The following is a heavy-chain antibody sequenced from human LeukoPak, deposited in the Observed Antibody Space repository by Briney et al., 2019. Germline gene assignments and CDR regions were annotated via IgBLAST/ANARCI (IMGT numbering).Heavy chain of an antibody. J-gene: IGHJ4*02. CDR2: IKSKTDGGTT. D-gene: IGHD3-22*01. Sequence: GGSLRLSCAASGFTFSNAWMSWVRQAPGKGLEWVGRIKSKTDGGTTDYAAPVKGRFTISRDDSKNTLYLQMNSLKTEDTAAYYCTTLVRYYDSSGYYLNDYWGQGTLVTVSS. CDR1: GFTFSNAW. CDR3: TTLVRYYDSSGYYLNDY. V-gene: IGHV3-15*01.